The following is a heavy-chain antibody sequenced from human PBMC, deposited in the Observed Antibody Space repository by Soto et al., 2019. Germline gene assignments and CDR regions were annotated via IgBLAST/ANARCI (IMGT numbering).Heavy chain of an antibody. CDR2: MNPNSGNT. CDR1: GYTFTSYD. J-gene: IGHJ4*02. D-gene: IGHD1-26*01. V-gene: IGHV1-8*01. Sequence: VASVKVSCKASGYTFTSYDINWVRQATGQGLEWMGWMNPNSGNTGYAQKFQGRVTMTRNTSISTAYMELSSLRSEDTAVYYCARGDPRGSYFPFDYWGQGTLVTVSS. CDR3: ARGDPRGSYFPFDY.